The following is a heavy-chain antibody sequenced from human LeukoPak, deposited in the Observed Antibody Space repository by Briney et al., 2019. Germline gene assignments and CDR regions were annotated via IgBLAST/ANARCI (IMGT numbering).Heavy chain of an antibody. CDR1: GFTFSRNV. J-gene: IGHJ4*02. Sequence: GGSLRLSRAASGFTFSRNVMSWVRQAPGKGLEWVAGISDTGDYTYYADSVEGRFTISRDNSKNTVWLQMNSLRAEDAAVYFCAKDHLWCTSSSCFLEDDYFDYWGQGVLVTVSS. V-gene: IGHV3-23*01. CDR2: ISDTGDYT. D-gene: IGHD2-15*01. CDR3: AKDHLWCTSSSCFLEDDYFDY.